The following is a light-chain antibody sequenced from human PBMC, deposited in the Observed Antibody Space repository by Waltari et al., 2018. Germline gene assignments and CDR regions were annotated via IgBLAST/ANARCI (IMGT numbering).Light chain of an antibody. CDR3: QQYNNWPPWT. Sequence: EIVMTQSPATLSVSPGERATLPCWASQSVSSNFAWYQQKPGQAPRLLIYGASTRATGIPARFSGSGSGTDFTLTISSLQSEDFAVYYCQQYNNWPPWTFGQGTKVEIK. J-gene: IGKJ1*01. CDR1: QSVSSN. V-gene: IGKV3-15*01. CDR2: GAS.